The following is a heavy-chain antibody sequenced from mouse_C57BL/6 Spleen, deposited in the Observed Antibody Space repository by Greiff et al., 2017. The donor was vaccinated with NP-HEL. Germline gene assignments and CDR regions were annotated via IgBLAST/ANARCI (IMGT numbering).Heavy chain of an antibody. CDR3: ARGRSNSWYFDV. CDR1: GFTFSDYY. CDR2: INYDGSST. V-gene: IGHV5-16*01. D-gene: IGHD2-5*01. Sequence: EVKLVESEGGLVQPGSSMKLSCTASGFTFSDYYMAWVRQVPEKGLEWVANINYDGSSTYYLDSLKSRFIISRDNAKNILYLQMSSLKSEDTATYYCARGRSNSWYFDVWGTGTTVTVSS. J-gene: IGHJ1*03.